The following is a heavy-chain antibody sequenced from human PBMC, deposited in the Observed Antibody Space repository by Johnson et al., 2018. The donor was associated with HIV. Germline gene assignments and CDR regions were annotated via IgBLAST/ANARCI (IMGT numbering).Heavy chain of an antibody. Sequence: QVQLVESGGGVVQPGGSLRLSCAASGFSFSSYGIHWVRQAPGKGLEWVAFPPYDGSNKYYADSVKGRFTISRDDSKNTLYLQMNSLKTEDTAVYYCTTKSLGAFDIWGQGTMVTVSS. CDR3: TTKSLGAFDI. V-gene: IGHV3-30*02. J-gene: IGHJ3*02. CDR2: PPYDGSNK. CDR1: GFSFSSYG. D-gene: IGHD3-16*01.